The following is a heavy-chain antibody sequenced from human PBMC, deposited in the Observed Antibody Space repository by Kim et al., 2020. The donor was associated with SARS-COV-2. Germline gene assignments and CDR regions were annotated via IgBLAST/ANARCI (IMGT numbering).Heavy chain of an antibody. CDR3: ATDHPSPGWPMFGD. CDR2: ITNNNGKT. CDR1: GFAVYRFA. D-gene: IGHD6-19*01. Sequence: GGSLRLSCAASGFAVYRFAMNWVRQAPGKGLEWISAITNNNGKTYYQDSVKGRFTISRDESKNIVYLHMNSLRVADTAAYYCATDHPSPGWPMFGDWGQ. V-gene: IGHV3-23*01. J-gene: IGHJ4*02.